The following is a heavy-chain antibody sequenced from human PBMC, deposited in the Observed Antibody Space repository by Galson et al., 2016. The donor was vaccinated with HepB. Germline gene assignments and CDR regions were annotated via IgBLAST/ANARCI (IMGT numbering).Heavy chain of an antibody. V-gene: IGHV3-48*02. CDR3: ARDDYFRLGC. CDR2: ITSSSDTM. J-gene: IGHJ4*02. Sequence: SLRLSCAASGFIFSVYNMNWARQAPGKGLEWIAWITSSSDTMYYADSVKGRFTISRDNAKNSLYLEMNSLRDEDTAVYYWARDDYFRLGCWGQGTLVTVSS. CDR1: GFIFSVYN. D-gene: IGHD3-16*01.